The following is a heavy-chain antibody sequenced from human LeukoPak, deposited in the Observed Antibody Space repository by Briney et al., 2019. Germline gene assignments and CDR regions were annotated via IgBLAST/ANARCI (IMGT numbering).Heavy chain of an antibody. CDR1: GFTFSSYG. CDR2: VWYDGINK. CDR3: ARGQQLAGTAFDY. J-gene: IGHJ4*02. D-gene: IGHD6-13*01. Sequence: GGSLRLSCAASGFTFSSYGIHWVRQAPGKGLEWVAVVWYDGINKYYADSVKGRFTISRDSSKNTVYLQMNSLRDEDTAVYYCARGQQLAGTAFDYWGQGTLVTVSS. V-gene: IGHV3-33*01.